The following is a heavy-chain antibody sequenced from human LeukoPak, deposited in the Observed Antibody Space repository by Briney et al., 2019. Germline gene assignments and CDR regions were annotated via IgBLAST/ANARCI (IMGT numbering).Heavy chain of an antibody. CDR2: MNPNSGNT. CDR3: ARALGPAGYRWWFDP. Sequence: AASVKVSCKASGYTFTSYGISWVRQATGQGLEWMGWMNPNSGNTGYAQKFQGRVTITRNPSISTAYMEMSSLRYEDTAVYYCARALGPAGYRWWFDPWGQGTLVTVSS. D-gene: IGHD2-2*01. V-gene: IGHV1-8*03. CDR1: GYTFTSYG. J-gene: IGHJ5*02.